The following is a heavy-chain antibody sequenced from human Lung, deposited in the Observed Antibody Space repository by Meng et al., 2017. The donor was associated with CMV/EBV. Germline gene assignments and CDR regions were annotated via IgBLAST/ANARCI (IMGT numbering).Heavy chain of an antibody. Sequence: SVKVSCXASGYTFTDYRMHWVRQAPGQGLEWMGWISPNNGATNYAQKFQGKVTMTRDTCISTAYMELNRLTYDDTAMYYCASKMYYDFWSDYRETEGGGPHNIWGQGTLVTVSS. CDR1: GYTFTDYR. D-gene: IGHD3-3*01. CDR2: ISPNNGAT. CDR3: ASKMYYDFWSDYRETEGGGPHNI. V-gene: IGHV1-2*02. J-gene: IGHJ4*02.